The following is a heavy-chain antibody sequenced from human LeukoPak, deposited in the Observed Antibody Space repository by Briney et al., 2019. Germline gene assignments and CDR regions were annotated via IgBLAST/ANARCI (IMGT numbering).Heavy chain of an antibody. CDR1: GFTFSSYA. J-gene: IGHJ4*02. CDR3: GGYSSLDH. V-gene: IGHV3-23*01. CDR2: ISGSGGGT. Sequence: PGGSLRLSCAASGFTFSSYAMSWVRQAPGRGLEWVSAISGSGGGTYYADSVKGRFTISRDNSKNTLYLQMDSLRVEDTAVYYCGGYSSLDHWGQGTLVTVSS. D-gene: IGHD3-22*01.